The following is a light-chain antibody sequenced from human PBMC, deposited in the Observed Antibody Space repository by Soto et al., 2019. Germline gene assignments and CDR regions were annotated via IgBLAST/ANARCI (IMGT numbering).Light chain of an antibody. J-gene: IGKJ2*02. CDR3: QQYDTHPTCT. CDR1: QGISSW. V-gene: IGKV1D-16*01. CDR2: SAS. Sequence: IQMTQSHSSVSASVGDRVTITCRASQGISSWLAWYQQKPGKAPKILIFSASNWGRGVPSRFSGSASGTEFTLTISSLQPDDFAPYYCQQYDTHPTCTFGHGTSLDIK.